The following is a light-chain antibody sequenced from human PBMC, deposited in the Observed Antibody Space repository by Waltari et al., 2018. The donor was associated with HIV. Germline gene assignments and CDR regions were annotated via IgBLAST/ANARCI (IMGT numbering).Light chain of an antibody. Sequence: DIQMTQSPSSLSTSVGDRITITCLASHDISNLLTWYQQKPGKAPNLLIYDASNLETGVPSRFSGSGSGTDFAFTISSLQPEDFATYYCQQYDILPFTFGPGTKVDIK. CDR2: DAS. CDR1: HDISNL. CDR3: QQYDILPFT. V-gene: IGKV1-33*01. J-gene: IGKJ3*01.